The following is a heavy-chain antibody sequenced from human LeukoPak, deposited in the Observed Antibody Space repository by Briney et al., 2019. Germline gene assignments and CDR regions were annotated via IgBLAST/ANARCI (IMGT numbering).Heavy chain of an antibody. CDR2: INHSGST. V-gene: IGHV4-34*01. CDR1: GGSFSGYY. J-gene: IGHJ4*02. CDR3: ARRSVRTWFYGDYVGGYFDY. D-gene: IGHD4-17*01. Sequence: SETLSLTCAVYGGSFSGYYWSWIRQPPGKGLEWIGEINHSGSTNYNPSLKSRVTISVDTSKNQFSLKLSSVTAADTAVYYCARRSVRTWFYGDYVGGYFDYWGQGTLVTVSS.